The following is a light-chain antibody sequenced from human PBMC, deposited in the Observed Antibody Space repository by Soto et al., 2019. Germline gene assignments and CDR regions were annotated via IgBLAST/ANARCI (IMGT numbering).Light chain of an antibody. CDR3: QQYNNWPRT. CDR1: QSLSSN. V-gene: IGKV3-15*01. CDR2: DAS. J-gene: IGKJ1*01. Sequence: EVVVTQSPATLSVSPGERATLSCRASQSLSSNLAWYQQKPGQAPRLLIYDASKRATGIPARFSGSGSGTEFTLTISSLQSEDFAVYYCQQYNNWPRTFGQGTKVEI.